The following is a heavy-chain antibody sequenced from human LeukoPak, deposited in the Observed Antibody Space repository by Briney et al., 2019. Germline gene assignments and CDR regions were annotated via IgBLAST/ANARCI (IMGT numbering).Heavy chain of an antibody. CDR2: ISGNGGTT. D-gene: IGHD3-10*01. J-gene: IGHJ4*02. CDR1: GFTFSSYG. Sequence: GGSLRLSCAASGFTFSSYGMNWVRQAAGKGLEWVSGISGNGGTTDYADSVKGRFTISRDNSKNTLYLQMTSLRAEDTAIYYCAKEQKSFGSGSSDCWGQGTLVTISS. CDR3: AKEQKSFGSGSSDC. V-gene: IGHV3-23*01.